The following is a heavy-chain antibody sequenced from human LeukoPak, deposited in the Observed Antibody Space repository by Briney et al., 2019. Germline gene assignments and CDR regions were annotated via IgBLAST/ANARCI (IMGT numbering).Heavy chain of an antibody. Sequence: PSETLSLTCTVSGGSISSSSYYWGWIRQPPGKGLEWIGSIYYGGSTYYNPSLKSRVTISVDTSKNQFSLKLSSVTAADTAVYYCARIDFWSGYPDYWGQGTLVTVSS. V-gene: IGHV4-39*07. CDR3: ARIDFWSGYPDY. CDR1: GGSISSSSYY. J-gene: IGHJ4*02. CDR2: IYYGGST. D-gene: IGHD3-3*01.